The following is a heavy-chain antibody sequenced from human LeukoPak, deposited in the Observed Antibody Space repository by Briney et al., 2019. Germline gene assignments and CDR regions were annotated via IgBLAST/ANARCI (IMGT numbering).Heavy chain of an antibody. CDR2: ISYDGSAT. CDR1: GFIFDAHD. Sequence: GGSLRLSCGASGFIFDAHDMHWVRQAPGKGLEWVAVISYDGSATSYAESVKGRFTFSRDNSKNTLYLQMNSLRPEDTAFYYCAKGSYSSGWYGSHFDYWGQGTLVTVSS. D-gene: IGHD6-19*01. J-gene: IGHJ4*02. CDR3: AKGSYSSGWYGSHFDY. V-gene: IGHV3-30*19.